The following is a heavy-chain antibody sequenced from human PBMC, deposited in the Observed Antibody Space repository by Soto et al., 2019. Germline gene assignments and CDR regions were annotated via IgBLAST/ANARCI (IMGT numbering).Heavy chain of an antibody. CDR2: IYYSGGT. CDR3: ARHSRFSNWFDP. J-gene: IGHJ5*02. Sequence: PSETLSLTCTVSGGSISSSSYYWGWIRQPPGKGLEWIGSIYYSGGTYYNPSLKSRVTISVDTSKNQFSLKLSSVTAADTAVYYCARHSRFSNWFDPWGQGTLVTVSS. CDR1: GGSISSSSYY. V-gene: IGHV4-39*01. D-gene: IGHD4-17*01.